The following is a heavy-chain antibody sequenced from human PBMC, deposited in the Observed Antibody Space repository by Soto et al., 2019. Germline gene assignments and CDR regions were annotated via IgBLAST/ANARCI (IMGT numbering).Heavy chain of an antibody. CDR1: GYIISDYY. CDR3: ARVLYRNVIHA. CDR2: IDPRNGGT. Sequence: QVQLVQSGSDVKKPGASFTVSCKASGYIISDYYIHWVRQAPGQGLEWMGWIDPRNGGTKYAQKFQDRLTMTTDTSTSTAFLELRRLRLVDTAVFFCARVLYRNVIHAWGQGTLVTVSS. D-gene: IGHD5-18*01. J-gene: IGHJ4*02. V-gene: IGHV1-2*02.